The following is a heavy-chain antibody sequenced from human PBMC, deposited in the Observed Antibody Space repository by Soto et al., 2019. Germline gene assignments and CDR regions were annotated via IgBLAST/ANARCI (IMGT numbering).Heavy chain of an antibody. Sequence: EVQLVESGGDSAQPGGSLRLSCAASGFTFSDYWMYWVRQAPGKGPVWVSRIVGHGANTQYADSVKGRFTISRDNSGNTLFLQMTGLRAEDTGVYYCVRGSNGWSGLHYWGQVTLVTVTS. CDR1: GFTFSDYW. V-gene: IGHV3-74*01. D-gene: IGHD6-19*01. J-gene: IGHJ4*02. CDR2: IVGHGANT. CDR3: VRGSNGWSGLHY.